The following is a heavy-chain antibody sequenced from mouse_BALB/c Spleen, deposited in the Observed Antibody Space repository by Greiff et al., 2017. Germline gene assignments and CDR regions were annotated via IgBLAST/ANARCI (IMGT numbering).Heavy chain of an antibody. CDR3: AREDYDGSSSGAMDY. Sequence: EVKLMESGGGLVQPGGSLKLSCAASGFTFSSYGMSWVRQTPDKRLELVATINSNGGSTYYPDSVKGRFTISRDNAKNTLYLQMSSLKSEDTAMYYCAREDYDGSSSGAMDYWGQGTSVTVSS. V-gene: IGHV5-6-3*01. D-gene: IGHD1-1*01. CDR1: GFTFSSYG. CDR2: INSNGGST. J-gene: IGHJ4*01.